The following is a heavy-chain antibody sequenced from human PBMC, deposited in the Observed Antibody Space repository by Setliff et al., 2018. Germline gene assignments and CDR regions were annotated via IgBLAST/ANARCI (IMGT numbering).Heavy chain of an antibody. Sequence: SETLSLTCAASGGTFSDYYWTWIRQPPGKGLEWIGHVFATGNTEYNPSLESRVTFSVDTSKNQFSLKLTSVTVADSAVYYCARDRSDGLDSFDYWGQGAQVTVS. J-gene: IGHJ4*02. D-gene: IGHD6-6*01. CDR3: ARDRSDGLDSFDY. CDR1: GGTFSDYY. CDR2: VFATGNT. V-gene: IGHV4-4*08.